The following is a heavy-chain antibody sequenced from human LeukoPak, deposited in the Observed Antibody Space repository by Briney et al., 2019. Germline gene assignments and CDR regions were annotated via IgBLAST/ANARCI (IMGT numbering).Heavy chain of an antibody. D-gene: IGHD3-16*02. V-gene: IGHV4-39*07. CDR3: ARGWELSD. CDR2: IYYIGNT. CDR1: GDSISTSGYS. Sequence: PSETLSLTCTVSGDSISTSGYSYDWIRQPPGKGLEWIGNIYYIGNTWYNPSLKSRVTISVDTSKNQFSLKLSSVTAADTAVYYCARGWELSDWGQGTLVTVSS. J-gene: IGHJ4*02.